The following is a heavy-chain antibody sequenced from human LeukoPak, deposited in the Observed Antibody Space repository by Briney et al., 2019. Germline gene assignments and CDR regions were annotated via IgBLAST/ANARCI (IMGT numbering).Heavy chain of an antibody. V-gene: IGHV3-30*18. CDR2: ISYDGSNK. J-gene: IGHJ6*04. Sequence: PGGSLRLSCAASGFTFSSYGMHWVRQAPGKGLEWVAVISYDGSNKYYADSVKGRFTISRDNSKNTLYLQMNSLKAEDTAVYYCAKGDYYGSGSYRHYYYGMDVWGKGTTVTVSS. D-gene: IGHD3-10*01. CDR1: GFTFSSYG. CDR3: AKGDYYGSGSYRHYYYGMDV.